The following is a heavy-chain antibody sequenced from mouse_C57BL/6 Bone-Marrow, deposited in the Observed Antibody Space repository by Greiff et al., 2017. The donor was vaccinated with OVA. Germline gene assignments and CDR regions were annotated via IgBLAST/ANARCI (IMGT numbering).Heavy chain of an antibody. J-gene: IGHJ3*01. Sequence: QVHVKQSGAELVRPGPSVKVSCKASGYALTNYLIEWVQQRPGQGLEWIGVINPGSGGTNYNEKFKGKATLTADKSSSPAYMQLSSLTAEDSAVYFCARRDYYGSSYVWFAYWGQGTLVTVSA. CDR1: GYALTNYL. D-gene: IGHD1-1*01. V-gene: IGHV1-54*01. CDR3: ARRDYYGSSYVWFAY. CDR2: INPGSGGT.